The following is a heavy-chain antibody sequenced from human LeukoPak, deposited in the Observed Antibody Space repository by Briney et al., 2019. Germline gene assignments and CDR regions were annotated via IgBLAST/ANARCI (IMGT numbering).Heavy chain of an antibody. V-gene: IGHV4-59*12. D-gene: IGHD2-15*01. J-gene: IGHJ6*02. CDR3: ARDYCSGGSCELYYYYYYGMDV. Sequence: PSETLSLTCTVSGGSISSYYWSWIRQPPGKGLEWIGYIYYSGSTNYNPSLKSRVTISVDTSKNQFSLKLSSVTAADTAVYYCARDYCSGGSCELYYYYYYGMDVWGQGTTVTVSS. CDR1: GGSISSYY. CDR2: IYYSGST.